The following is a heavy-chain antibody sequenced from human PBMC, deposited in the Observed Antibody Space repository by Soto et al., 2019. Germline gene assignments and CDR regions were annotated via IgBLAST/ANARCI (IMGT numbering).Heavy chain of an antibody. D-gene: IGHD1-26*01. CDR1: GFTFSRHA. CDR2: MSGSGGTT. V-gene: IGHV3-23*01. J-gene: IGHJ3*02. CDR3: AKDLGVEGATVRAFDM. Sequence: EVQLLESGGGLVQPGGSLRLSCAASGFTFSRHAMNWVRQAPGKGLEWISVMSGSGGTTFYADSVKGRFTISRDNYKNTLYLQMNSLRAEDTAVYYCAKDLGVEGATVRAFDMWGQGTMVTVSS.